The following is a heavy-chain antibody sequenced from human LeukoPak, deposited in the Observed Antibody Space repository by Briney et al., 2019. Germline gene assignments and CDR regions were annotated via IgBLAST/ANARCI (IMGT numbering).Heavy chain of an antibody. CDR2: ISGSGGST. J-gene: IGHJ2*01. V-gene: IGHV3-23*01. CDR3: AKDLSYWYFDL. Sequence: GGSLRLSCAASGFTFSTYWMYWVRQAPGKGLEWVSSISGSGGSTHYADSVKGRFTISRDNSKNTLFLQMNSLRAEDTAVYYCAKDLSYWYFDLWGRGTLVTVSS. CDR1: GFTFSTYW.